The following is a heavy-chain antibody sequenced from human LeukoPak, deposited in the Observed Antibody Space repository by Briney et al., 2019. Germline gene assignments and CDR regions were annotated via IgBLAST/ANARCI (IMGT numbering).Heavy chain of an antibody. Sequence: PSETLSLTCTVSGGSISNSGYYWGWIRQPPGKGLEWIGNIYYSGSTYYNPSLKSRVTISVDTSKNQFSLKLSSVTAADTAVYYCAKTYYYDPFDFWGQGTLVTVSS. CDR1: GGSISNSGYY. D-gene: IGHD3-22*01. CDR2: IYYSGST. V-gene: IGHV4-39*01. J-gene: IGHJ4*02. CDR3: AKTYYYDPFDF.